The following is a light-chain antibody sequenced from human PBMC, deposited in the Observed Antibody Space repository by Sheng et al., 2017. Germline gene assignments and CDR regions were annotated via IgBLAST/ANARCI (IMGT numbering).Light chain of an antibody. CDR3: MIYYSNTWV. V-gene: IGLV5-45*03. CDR2: YKSDSDK. CDR1: SGINVVSSR. Sequence: QAVLTQPSSLSVSPGTSASLTCTLRSGINVVSSRIYWYQQKPGSPPQFLLRYKSDSDKLQGSGVPSRFSGSKETSANAAILVISGLQSDDEADYYCMIYYSNTWVFGGGTK. J-gene: IGLJ3*02.